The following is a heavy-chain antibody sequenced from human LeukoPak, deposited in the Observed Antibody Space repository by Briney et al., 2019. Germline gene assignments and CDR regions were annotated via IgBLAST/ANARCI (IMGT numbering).Heavy chain of an antibody. Sequence: GGSLRLSCAGSGXAFSTYWMHWFRQAPGKGLVWVSGINSDGGRTVYADSAKGRFTISRDNAKNTLYLQMNSLRAEDTALYYCARDLTRTDNWGQGTLVTVSS. J-gene: IGHJ4*02. D-gene: IGHD1/OR15-1a*01. CDR2: INSDGGRT. CDR3: ARDLTRTDN. CDR1: GXAFSTYW. V-gene: IGHV3-74*01.